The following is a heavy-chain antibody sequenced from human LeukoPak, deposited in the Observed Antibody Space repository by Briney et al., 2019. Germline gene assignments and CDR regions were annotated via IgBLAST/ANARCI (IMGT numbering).Heavy chain of an antibody. CDR1: DGSISSGGYY. Sequence: RSSETLSLTCTVSDGSISSGGYYWSWIRQHPGKGLEWIGYIYYSGSTYYNPSLKSRVTISVDTSKNQFSLKLSSVTAADTAVYYCARIAGAYGSGSLYYFDYWGQGTLVTVSS. CDR2: IYYSGST. CDR3: ARIAGAYGSGSLYYFDY. D-gene: IGHD3-10*01. J-gene: IGHJ4*02. V-gene: IGHV4-31*03.